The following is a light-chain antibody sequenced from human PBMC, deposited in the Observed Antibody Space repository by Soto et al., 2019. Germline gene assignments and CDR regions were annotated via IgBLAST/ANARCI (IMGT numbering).Light chain of an antibody. J-gene: IGLJ1*01. CDR2: RNN. CDR3: ATWDDSLNGFYV. CDR1: ISNIGRNS. Sequence: LTQPPSASGTPGQRVTISCSGSISNIGRNSVNWFQQLPGTAPKLLIYRNNQRPSGVPDRFSGSKSGTSASLAISGLRSDDEADYFCATWDDSLNGFYVFGTGTKVTVL. V-gene: IGLV1-44*01.